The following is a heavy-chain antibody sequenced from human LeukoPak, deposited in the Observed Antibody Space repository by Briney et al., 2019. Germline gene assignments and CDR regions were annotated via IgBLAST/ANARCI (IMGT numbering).Heavy chain of an antibody. D-gene: IGHD2-2*01. CDR2: IYYRGST. CDR1: NGDINNYY. CDR3: ARSESGVQYFQHYFCIDA. Sequence: SETLSLTCTVSNGDINNYYWSWVRQPPGKGLEWIGYIYYRGSTKYNPSLKSRVTISIDTSNDQVSLRLNSLTAADTAVYYCARSESGVQYFQHYFCIDAWGKGTTVTVSS. V-gene: IGHV4-59*01. J-gene: IGHJ6*03.